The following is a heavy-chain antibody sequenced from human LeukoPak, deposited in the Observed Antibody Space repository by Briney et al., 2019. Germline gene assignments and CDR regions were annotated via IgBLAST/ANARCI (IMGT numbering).Heavy chain of an antibody. CDR2: IWYDGSNK. CDR3: ASSVGATSDY. CDR1: GFTFRNYG. J-gene: IGHJ4*02. D-gene: IGHD1-26*01. V-gene: IGHV3-33*01. Sequence: PGRSLRLSCAASGFTFRNYGMHWVRQAPGKGLEWVAVIWYDGSNKNYADSVKGRFTISRDNSKNTLYLQMNSLGAEDTAVYYCASSVGATSDYWGQGTLVTVSS.